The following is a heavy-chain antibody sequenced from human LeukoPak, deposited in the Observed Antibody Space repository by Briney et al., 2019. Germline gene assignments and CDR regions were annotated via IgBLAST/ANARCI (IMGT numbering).Heavy chain of an antibody. CDR2: IYPGDSDT. D-gene: IGHD3-22*01. V-gene: IGHV5-51*01. Sequence: GESLKISCKGSGHSFSTYWTAWVRQMPGKGLEWMGIIYPGDSDTRYSPSFQGQVTISADKSITTAYLQWSSLKASDTAMYYCARHFDNGYYDSWGQGTLVTVSS. CDR1: GHSFSTYW. J-gene: IGHJ4*02. CDR3: ARHFDNGYYDS.